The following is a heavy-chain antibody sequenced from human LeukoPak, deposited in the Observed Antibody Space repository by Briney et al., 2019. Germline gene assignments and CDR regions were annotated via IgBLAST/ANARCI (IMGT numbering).Heavy chain of an antibody. CDR2: ISRSSAYI. V-gene: IGHV3-21*04. Sequence: PGGSLRLSCAASGFTLSSYSMNWVRQAPGKGLEWVSSISRSSAYIYYADSVKGRFTISRDNAKNSLYLQMNSLRAEDTALYYCAKDRSFIVGATTGIDYWGQGTLVTVSS. CDR3: AKDRSFIVGATTGIDY. J-gene: IGHJ4*02. D-gene: IGHD1-26*01. CDR1: GFTLSSYS.